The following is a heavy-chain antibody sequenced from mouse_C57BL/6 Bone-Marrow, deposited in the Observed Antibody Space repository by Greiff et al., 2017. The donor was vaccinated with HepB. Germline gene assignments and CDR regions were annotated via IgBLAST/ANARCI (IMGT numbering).Heavy chain of an antibody. CDR1: GYSITSGYN. D-gene: IGHD2-2*01. V-gene: IGHV3-1*01. Sequence: EVQLQQSGPGMVKPSQSLSLTCTVTGYSITSGYNWHWIRHFPGNKLEWMGYISYSGSTNYNPSLKSRISITHDTSKNHFFLKLNSVTTEDTATYYCARGGYGYPFAYWGQGTLVTVSA. CDR2: ISYSGST. J-gene: IGHJ3*01. CDR3: ARGGYGYPFAY.